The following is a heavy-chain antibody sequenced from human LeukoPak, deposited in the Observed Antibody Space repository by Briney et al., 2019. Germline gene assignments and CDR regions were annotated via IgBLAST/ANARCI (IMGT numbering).Heavy chain of an antibody. CDR1: GGSISSYY. CDR2: IYYSGST. J-gene: IGHJ6*03. D-gene: IGHD1-26*01. Sequence: PSETLSLTCTVPGGSISSYYWSWIRQPPGKGLEWIGYIYYSGSTNYNPSLKSRVTISVDTSKNQFSLKLSSVTAADTAVYYCARVNTKWELRYNGPYYYHYMDVWGKGTTVTISS. V-gene: IGHV4-59*01. CDR3: ARVNTKWELRYNGPYYYHYMDV.